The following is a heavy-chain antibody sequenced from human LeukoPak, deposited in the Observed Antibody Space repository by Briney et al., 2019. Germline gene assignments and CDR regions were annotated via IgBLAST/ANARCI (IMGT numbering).Heavy chain of an antibody. J-gene: IGHJ6*02. D-gene: IGHD6-13*01. CDR1: GYTLTELS. CDR3: ATGDYSSSWYGYYYYGMDV. Sequence: ASVTVSCKVSGYTLTELSMHWVRQAPGKGLEWMGGFDPEDGETIYAQKFQGRVTMTEDTSTDTAYMELSSLRSEDTAVYYCATGDYSSSWYGYYYYGMDVWGQGTTVTVSS. V-gene: IGHV1-24*01. CDR2: FDPEDGET.